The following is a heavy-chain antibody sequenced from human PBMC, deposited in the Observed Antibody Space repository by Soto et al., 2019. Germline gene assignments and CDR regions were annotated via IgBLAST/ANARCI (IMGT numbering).Heavy chain of an antibody. CDR1: GGTFSSYA. J-gene: IGHJ6*02. D-gene: IGHD6-6*01. CDR3: ARTRIAARPGGNYYYYGMDV. V-gene: IGHV1-69*13. Sequence: SVKVSCKASGGTFSSYAISWVRQAPGQGLEWMGGIIPIFGTADYAQKFQGRVTITADESTSTAYMELSSLRSEDTAVYYCARTRIAARPGGNYYYYGMDVWGQGTTVTVSS. CDR2: IIPIFGTA.